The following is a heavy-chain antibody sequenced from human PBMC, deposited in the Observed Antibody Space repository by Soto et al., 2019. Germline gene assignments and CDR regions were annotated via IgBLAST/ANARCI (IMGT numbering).Heavy chain of an antibody. CDR3: AAGYYYDSSGYFSDY. Sequence: SVKVSCKASGFTFTSSAMQWVRQARGQRLEWIGWIVVGSGNTNYAQKFQERVTITRDMSTSTAYMELSSLRSEDTAVYYCAAGYYYDSSGYFSDYWGQRTLVTVSS. D-gene: IGHD3-22*01. CDR1: GFTFTSSA. V-gene: IGHV1-58*02. CDR2: IVVGSGNT. J-gene: IGHJ4*02.